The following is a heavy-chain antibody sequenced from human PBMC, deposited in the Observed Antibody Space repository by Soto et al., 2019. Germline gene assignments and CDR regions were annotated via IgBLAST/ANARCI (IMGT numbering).Heavy chain of an antibody. CDR1: GGSISSYY. Sequence: SETLSLTCTVSGGSISSYYWSWIRQPPGKGLEWIGYIYYSGSTNYNPSLKSRVTISVDTSKNQFSLKLCSVTAADTAVYYCARGYYYDSIGAPDYWGQGTLVTVSS. V-gene: IGHV4-59*01. D-gene: IGHD3-22*01. CDR3: ARGYYYDSIGAPDY. CDR2: IYYSGST. J-gene: IGHJ4*02.